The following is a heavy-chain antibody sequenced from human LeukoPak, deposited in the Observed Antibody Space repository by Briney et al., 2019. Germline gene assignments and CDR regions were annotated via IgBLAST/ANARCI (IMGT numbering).Heavy chain of an antibody. D-gene: IGHD1-26*01. CDR1: GFTFSSHE. J-gene: IGHJ4*02. CDR2: ISSSGTTI. Sequence: GGSLRLSCAASGFTFSSHEMNWVRQAPGKGLEWVSYISSSGTTIYYADSVKGRFTISRDHAKNSLYLQMNSLRAEDTAVYYCARASGSYLNYWGQGTLVTLSS. CDR3: ARASGSYLNY. V-gene: IGHV3-48*03.